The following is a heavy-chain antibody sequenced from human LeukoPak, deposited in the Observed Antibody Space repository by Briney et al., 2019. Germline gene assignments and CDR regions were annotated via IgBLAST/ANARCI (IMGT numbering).Heavy chain of an antibody. D-gene: IGHD3-10*01. J-gene: IGHJ4*02. V-gene: IGHV3-7*01. CDR3: ARAPEGSGSSYYFDY. CDR2: INQDGSEK. Sequence: PGGSLRLSCAASGFTFSSYWMSWVRQAPGKGLEWVANINQDGSEKYYVDSVKGRFTISRDNAKNSLYLQMNSLRAEDTAVYYCARAPEGSGSSYYFDYWGQGTLVTVPS. CDR1: GFTFSSYW.